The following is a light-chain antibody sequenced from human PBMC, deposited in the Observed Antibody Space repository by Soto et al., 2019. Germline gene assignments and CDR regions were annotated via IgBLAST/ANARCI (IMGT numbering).Light chain of an antibody. Sequence: DIPMTQSPSTLSASVGDRVTITCRASQSMSRWLAWYQQKPGKAPKLLIYTASRLESGVPSRFSGRGSGTEFPLTISSLQPDDFATYYCQQYSNYPWTFGQGTNVEIK. V-gene: IGKV1-5*03. CDR1: QSMSRW. CDR3: QQYSNYPWT. J-gene: IGKJ1*01. CDR2: TAS.